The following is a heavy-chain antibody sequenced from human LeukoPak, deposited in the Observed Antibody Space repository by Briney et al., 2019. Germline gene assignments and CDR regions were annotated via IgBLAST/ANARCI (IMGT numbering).Heavy chain of an antibody. CDR2: ISSSEST. V-gene: IGHV4-61*02. CDR3: ARGPYSYDSSGAFDI. D-gene: IGHD3-22*01. Sequence: PSETLSLTCTVSGDSISSGDYFWSWIRRPAGKVLEWIGRISSSESTNYNPTLKSRVTISVDTSKNQFSLKLSSVTAADTAVYFCARGPYSYDSSGAFDIWGQGTMVTVSS. CDR1: GDSISSGDYF. J-gene: IGHJ3*02.